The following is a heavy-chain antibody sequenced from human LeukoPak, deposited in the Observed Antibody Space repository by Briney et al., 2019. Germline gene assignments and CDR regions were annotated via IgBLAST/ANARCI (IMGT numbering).Heavy chain of an antibody. CDR2: IYYSGST. J-gene: IGHJ6*02. CDR1: AGSISISGYY. V-gene: IGHV4-39*01. D-gene: IGHD1-26*01. CDR3: ASGGGSYLHYYYYYGMDV. Sequence: SQTLSLTCTVSAGSISISGYYWGWIRQHPGRGLEFIGYIYYSGSTYYNPSLKSRVTISVDTSKNQFSLKLSSVTAADTAVYYCASGGGSYLHYYYYYGMDVWGQGTTVTVSS.